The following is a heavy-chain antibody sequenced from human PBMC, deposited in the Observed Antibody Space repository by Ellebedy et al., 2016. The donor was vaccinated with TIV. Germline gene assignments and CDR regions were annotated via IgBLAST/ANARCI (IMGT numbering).Heavy chain of an antibody. J-gene: IGHJ4*02. Sequence: SETLSLXXTVSGGSISSYYWSWIRQPPGKGLEWIGYIYYSGSTNYNPSLKSRVTISVDTSKNQFSLKLSSVTAADTAVYYCARERRYCSSTSCYGGYFDYWGQGTLVTVSS. CDR3: ARERRYCSSTSCYGGYFDY. CDR2: IYYSGST. D-gene: IGHD2-2*01. V-gene: IGHV4-59*01. CDR1: GGSISSYY.